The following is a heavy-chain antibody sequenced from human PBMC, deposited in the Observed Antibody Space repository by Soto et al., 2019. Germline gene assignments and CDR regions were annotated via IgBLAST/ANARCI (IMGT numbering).Heavy chain of an antibody. J-gene: IGHJ4*02. Sequence: ASVKVSCKVPENTLTELTIDWLRQAPGKGLEWMGHSAPEQDEPVYPQKFQGRVSMTEDPSTDTAYMELTSLRFEDTAVYFCAADRKIVGTIGAFDFWGQGTLVTVSS. CDR2: SAPEQDEP. D-gene: IGHD1-26*01. CDR3: AADRKIVGTIGAFDF. CDR1: ENTLTELT. V-gene: IGHV1-24*01.